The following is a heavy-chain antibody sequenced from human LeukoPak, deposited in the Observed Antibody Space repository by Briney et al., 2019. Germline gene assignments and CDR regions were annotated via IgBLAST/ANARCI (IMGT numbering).Heavy chain of an antibody. Sequence: SETLSLTCTVSGGSISSSSYYWGWIRQPPGKGLEWIGSIYYSGSTYYNPSLKSRVTISVDTSKNQFSLKLSSVTAADTAVYYCASHPAFYDILTGHWGHYYYMDVWGKGTTVTVSS. J-gene: IGHJ6*03. CDR3: ASHPAFYDILTGHWGHYYYMDV. D-gene: IGHD3-9*01. CDR1: GGSISSSSYY. V-gene: IGHV4-39*07. CDR2: IYYSGST.